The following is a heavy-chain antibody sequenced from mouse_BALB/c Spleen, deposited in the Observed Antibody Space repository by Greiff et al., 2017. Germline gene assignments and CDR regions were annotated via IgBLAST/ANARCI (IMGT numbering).Heavy chain of an antibody. D-gene: IGHD2-4*01. J-gene: IGHJ3*01. V-gene: IGHV1-14*01. CDR3: APIYYDYDGAWFAY. CDR2: INPYNDGT. CDR1: GYTFTSYV. Sequence: QLQESGPELVKPGASVKMSCKASGYTFTSYVMHWVKQKPGQGLEWIGYINPYNDGTKYNEKFKGKATLTSDKSSSTAYMELSSLTSEDSAVYYCAPIYYDYDGAWFAYWGQGTLVTVSA.